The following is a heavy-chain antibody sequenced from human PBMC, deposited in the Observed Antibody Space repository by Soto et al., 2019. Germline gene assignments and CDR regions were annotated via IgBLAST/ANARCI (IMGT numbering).Heavy chain of an antibody. Sequence: EVQVLESGGGVVQPGGSLRLSCAASGFTLRNYAMSWVRQTPGKGPEWVSGISFSGGSISYADSVKGRFTTSRDTSKNMLYLQMNSLIVEDTAVYYCATDLPRDEDEQYGMDVWGPGATVNVSS. D-gene: IGHD2-21*02. J-gene: IGHJ6*02. CDR2: ISFSGGSI. CDR1: GFTLRNYA. V-gene: IGHV3-23*01. CDR3: ATDLPRDEDEQYGMDV.